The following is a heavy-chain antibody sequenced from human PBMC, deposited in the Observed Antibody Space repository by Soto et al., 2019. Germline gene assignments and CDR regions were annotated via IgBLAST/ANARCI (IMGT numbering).Heavy chain of an antibody. D-gene: IGHD1-1*01. V-gene: IGHV6-1*01. CDR1: GDSASSNSAA. J-gene: IGHJ6*02. CDR3: ARDLEGALHTVPYYYYYGMDV. Sequence: QTLSLTCAISGDSASSNSAAWNWIRQSPSRGLEWLGRTYYRSKWYNDYAVSVKSRITINPDTSKNQFSLQLNSVTPEDTAVYYCARDLEGALHTVPYYYYYGMDVWGQGTTVTVSS. CDR2: TYYRSKWYN.